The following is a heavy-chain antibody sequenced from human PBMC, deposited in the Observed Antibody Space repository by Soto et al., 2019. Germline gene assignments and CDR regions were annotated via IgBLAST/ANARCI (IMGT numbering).Heavy chain of an antibody. CDR2: IYSGGST. D-gene: IGHD3-16*01. J-gene: IGHJ3*02. Sequence: GGSLRLSCAASGFTVSSNYMSWVRQAPGKGLEWVSVIYSGGSTYYADSVKGRFTISRHNSKNTLYLQMNSLRAEDTAVYYCARSNDYDYIWGSYPWAFDIWGQGTMVTVSS. CDR1: GFTVSSNY. CDR3: ARSNDYDYIWGSYPWAFDI. V-gene: IGHV3-53*04.